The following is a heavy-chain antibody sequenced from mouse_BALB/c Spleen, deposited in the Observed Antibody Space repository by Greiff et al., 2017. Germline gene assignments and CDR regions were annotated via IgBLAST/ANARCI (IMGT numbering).Heavy chain of an antibody. D-gene: IGHD1-2*01. CDR1: GFTFSSFG. V-gene: IGHV5-17*02. CDR3: ARRGLRLPFDY. CDR2: ISSGSSTI. J-gene: IGHJ2*01. Sequence: EVMLVESGGGLVQPGGSRKLSCAASGFTFSSFGMHWVRQAPEKGLEWVAYISSGSSTIYYADTVKGRFTISRDNPKNTLFLQMTSLRSEDTAMYYCARRGLRLPFDYWGQGTTLTVSS.